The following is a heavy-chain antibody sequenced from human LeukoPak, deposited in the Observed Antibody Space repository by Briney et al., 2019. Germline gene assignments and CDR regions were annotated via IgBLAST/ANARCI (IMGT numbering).Heavy chain of an antibody. CDR2: IYSGGST. V-gene: IGHV3-53*01. CDR1: GFTVSSNY. D-gene: IGHD5-18*01. J-gene: IGHJ4*02. CDR3: ASGLRVVWIQLSGPDY. Sequence: GGSLRLSCAASGFTVSSNYMSWVRQAPGKGLEWVSLIYSGGSTYYADSVKGRFTISRDNSKNTLYLQMNSLRAEDTAVYYCASGLRVVWIQLSGPDYWGQGTLVTVSS.